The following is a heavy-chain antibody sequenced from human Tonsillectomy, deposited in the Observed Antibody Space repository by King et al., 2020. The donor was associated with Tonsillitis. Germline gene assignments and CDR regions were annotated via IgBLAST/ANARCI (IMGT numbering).Heavy chain of an antibody. Sequence: VQLQESGPGLVKPSETLSLTCNVSGFSITGSYWSWIRQPPGKGLEWMGYIYHDGRTNYNPSLKSLVTISRDTSKNQFSLRLTSLTAADTAIYYCASLTIFGQNYFDYWGQGTLVTVSS. CDR2: IYHDGRT. J-gene: IGHJ4*02. V-gene: IGHV4-59*01. D-gene: IGHD3-9*01. CDR1: GFSITGSY. CDR3: ASLTIFGQNYFDY.